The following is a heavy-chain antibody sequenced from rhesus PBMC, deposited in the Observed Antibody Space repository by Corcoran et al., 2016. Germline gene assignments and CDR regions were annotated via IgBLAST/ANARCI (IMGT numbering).Heavy chain of an antibody. CDR1: GFTFSSYG. V-gene: IGHV3S5*01. CDR2: INSGGGST. Sequence: VETGGGLVQPGGSLKLSCAASGFTFSSYGMNWVRHAPGTGLEWVSAINSGGGSTYYADSVKVRFTISRDNSKNTLSLQMNSLRAEDTAVYYCAKDSGSYYYYGLDSWGQGVVVTVSS. J-gene: IGHJ6*01. D-gene: IGHD3-16*01. CDR3: AKDSGSYYYYGLDS.